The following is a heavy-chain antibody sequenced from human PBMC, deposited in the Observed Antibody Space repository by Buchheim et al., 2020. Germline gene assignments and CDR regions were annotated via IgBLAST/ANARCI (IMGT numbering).Heavy chain of an antibody. J-gene: IGHJ5*02. CDR3: ARGRLDIAAAGTRRGWFDP. D-gene: IGHD6-13*01. V-gene: IGHV3-13*04. CDR1: GFTFSSYD. Sequence: EVQLVESGGGLVQPGGSLRLSCAASGFTFSSYDVHWVRQATGKGLEWVSAIGTAGDTYYPGSVKGRFTISRENAKNSLYLQMNSLRAGDTAVYYCARGRLDIAAAGTRRGWFDPWGQGTL. CDR2: IGTAGDT.